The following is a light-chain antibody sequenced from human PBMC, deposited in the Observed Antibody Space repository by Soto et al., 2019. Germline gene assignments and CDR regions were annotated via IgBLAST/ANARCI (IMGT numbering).Light chain of an antibody. CDR1: QSVSSN. J-gene: IGKJ4*01. CDR3: QQYNNWPLG. V-gene: IGKV3-15*01. CDR2: GAS. Sequence: EIVMTQSPATLSVSPGERATLSCRASQSVSSNLAWYQQNPGQPPRLLIYGASTRATGIPARFSGSGSGTEFTLTISSLQSEDFAVYYCQQYNNWPLGFGGGTKVEIK.